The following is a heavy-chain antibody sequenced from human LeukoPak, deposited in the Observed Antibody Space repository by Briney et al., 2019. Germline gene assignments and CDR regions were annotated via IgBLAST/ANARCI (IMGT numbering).Heavy chain of an antibody. Sequence: PGGSLRLSCAASGFTFNYYALSWVRQAPGKGLQWVSAISGSCSSTYHADSVQGRFTTSRDNSKDTLYLHMVSLRAEDTAIYYCAKQRRALVVPSTLDYWGQGTLVTVSS. CDR1: GFTFNYYA. V-gene: IGHV3-23*01. J-gene: IGHJ4*02. D-gene: IGHD2-2*01. CDR3: AKQRRALVVPSTLDY. CDR2: ISGSCSST.